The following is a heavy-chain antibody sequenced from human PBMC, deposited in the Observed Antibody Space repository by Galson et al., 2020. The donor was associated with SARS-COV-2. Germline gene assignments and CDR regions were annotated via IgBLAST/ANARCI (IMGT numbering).Heavy chain of an antibody. CDR2: ITSSSTT. CDR1: GFTFSSYN. D-gene: IGHD6-19*01. Sequence: GESLKISCAASGFTFSSYNMNWVRQAPGKGLEWISFITSSSTTYYAASVKGRFTISRDNSKNTLYLQMNSLRAKDTAVYYCARSEHSSGWDDAFDIWGQGTMVTVSS. J-gene: IGHJ3*02. CDR3: ARSEHSSGWDDAFDI. V-gene: IGHV3-48*01.